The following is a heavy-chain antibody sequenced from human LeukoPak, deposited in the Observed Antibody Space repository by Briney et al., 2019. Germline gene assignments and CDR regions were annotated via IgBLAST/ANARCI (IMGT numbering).Heavy chain of an antibody. J-gene: IGHJ4*02. CDR2: IRPDGNDR. D-gene: IGHD4/OR15-4a*01. CDR1: GFTFNDYW. Sequence: GGSLRLSCAASGFTFNDYWMIWVRQAPGKGLEWVANIRPDGNDRYLVDSARGRFTISRDNAKNSLYLQMNSLRAEDTAMYYCARGTAGAYDYWGQGTLVTVSS. V-gene: IGHV3-7*01. CDR3: ARGTAGAYDY.